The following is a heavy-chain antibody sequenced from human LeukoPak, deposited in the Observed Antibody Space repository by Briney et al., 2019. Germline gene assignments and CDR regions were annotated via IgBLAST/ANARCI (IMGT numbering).Heavy chain of an antibody. J-gene: IGHJ6*03. CDR3: ARVGPWVNPDYYYYYMAV. V-gene: IGHV3-30*04. D-gene: IGHD1-14*01. CDR2: ISYDGSNK. Sequence: GGSLRLFCGASGFTFSSYAMHWVRQARGKGLEGGAVISYDGSNKFYADSVKGRFTISRDNSKNTLYLQVNSLRSEDTAVYYCARVGPWVNPDYYYYYMAVWGKGTTVTVSS. CDR1: GFTFSSYA.